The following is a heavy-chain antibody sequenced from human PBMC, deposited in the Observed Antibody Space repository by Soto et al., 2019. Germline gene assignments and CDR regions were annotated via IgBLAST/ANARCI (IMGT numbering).Heavy chain of an antibody. J-gene: IGHJ4*02. V-gene: IGHV3-30*18. D-gene: IGHD1-26*01. Sequence: QVQLVESGGGVVQPGRSLRLSCAASGFTFSSYGMHWVRQAPGKGLEWVAVISYDGSNKYYADSVKGRFTISRDNSKNALYLQMNSLGAEDTGVYYCAKNPEPYGGSHGGGGGVYFDYWGQGTLVTVSS. CDR3: AKNPEPYGGSHGGGGGVYFDY. CDR1: GFTFSSYG. CDR2: ISYDGSNK.